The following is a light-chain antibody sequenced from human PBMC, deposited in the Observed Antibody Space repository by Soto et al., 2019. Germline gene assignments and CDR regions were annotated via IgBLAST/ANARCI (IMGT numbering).Light chain of an antibody. J-gene: IGKJ4*01. CDR3: QQRSHWPPRLT. CDR1: QSVSSY. Sequence: EIVLTQSPATLSLSPGERATLSCRASQSVSSYLAWYQQKPGQAPRLLIYDASNRATGIPARFSGSGSGTDFTLTISSLEPEDFAVYYCQQRSHWPPRLTFCGWTKVEIK. V-gene: IGKV3-11*01. CDR2: DAS.